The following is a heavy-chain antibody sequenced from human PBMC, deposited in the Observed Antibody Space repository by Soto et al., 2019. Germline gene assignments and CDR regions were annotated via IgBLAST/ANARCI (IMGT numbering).Heavy chain of an antibody. CDR3: AAYVGYSSSNIHEKFDY. Sequence: QMQLVQSGPEVKKPGTSVKVSCKASGFTFTSSAVQWVRQARGQRLEWIGWIVVGSGNTNYAQKFQERVTITRDMSTSTAYMELSSLRSEDTAVYYCAAYVGYSSSNIHEKFDYWGQGTLVTVSS. J-gene: IGHJ4*02. V-gene: IGHV1-58*01. CDR2: IVVGSGNT. D-gene: IGHD6-13*01. CDR1: GFTFTSSA.